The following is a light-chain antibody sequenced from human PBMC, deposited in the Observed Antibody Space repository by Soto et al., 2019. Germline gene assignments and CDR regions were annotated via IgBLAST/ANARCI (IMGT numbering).Light chain of an antibody. CDR2: DAS. CDR3: QQRSNWLT. Sequence: IVLTQSPATLSLSPGERATLSCRASQSVSSHLAWYQQKPGQAPRLLIYDASNRATGIPARFSGSGSGTDFTLTISRLEPEDFAVYSCQQRSNWLTFGGGTKVEIK. CDR1: QSVSSH. V-gene: IGKV3-11*01. J-gene: IGKJ4*01.